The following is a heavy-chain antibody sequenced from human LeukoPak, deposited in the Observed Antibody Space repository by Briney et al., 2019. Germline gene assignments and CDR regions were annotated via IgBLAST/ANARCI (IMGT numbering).Heavy chain of an antibody. V-gene: IGHV3-74*01. J-gene: IGHJ4*02. CDR1: GFTFSSNW. Sequence: GGYLRLSCAASGFTFSSNWMHWVRRAPGKGLVWVSFVSNDGRTTAYADSVKGRFTISRDNAKNPLYLQMTSLRAEDTAVYYCARGGQGAVDYWGPGTLVTVSS. CDR3: ARGGQGAVDY. CDR2: VSNDGRTT. D-gene: IGHD3-16*01.